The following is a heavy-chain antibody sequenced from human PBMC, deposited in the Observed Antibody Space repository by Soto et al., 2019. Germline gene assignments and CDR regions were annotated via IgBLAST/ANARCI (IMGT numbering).Heavy chain of an antibody. J-gene: IGHJ4*02. V-gene: IGHV3-15*01. CDR1: GFSCTNAW. Sequence: GGSLILSCAASGFSCTNAWMSWVRQAPGKGLEGVGRIKSKIDGGTTDFSAPVKGRFTISRDDSKDTLYLQMNSLKTEDTAVYYCTTESTQRFCDGGPCYTLQTKIHDSWGQGTLVTVSS. CDR2: IKSKIDGGTT. CDR3: TTESTQRFCDGGPCYTLQTKIHDS. D-gene: IGHD2-15*01.